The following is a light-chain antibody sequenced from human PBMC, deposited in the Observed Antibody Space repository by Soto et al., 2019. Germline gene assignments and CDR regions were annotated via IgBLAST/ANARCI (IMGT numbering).Light chain of an antibody. V-gene: IGLV2-14*01. Sequence: QSALTQPASVSGSPGQSITISCTGTSSDVGGYNYVSWYQQHPGKAPKLLIYEVTNRPSGVSNRFSGPKSGDTASLTISGPQAEDEADYYCSTFTAITARDARVFGGGTKLTVL. CDR2: EVT. CDR3: STFTAITARDARV. CDR1: SSDVGGYNY. J-gene: IGLJ3*02.